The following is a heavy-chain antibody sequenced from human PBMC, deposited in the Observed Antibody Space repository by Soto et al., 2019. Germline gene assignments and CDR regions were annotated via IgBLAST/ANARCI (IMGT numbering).Heavy chain of an antibody. D-gene: IGHD5-18*01. Sequence: QVQLQESGPGLVKPSWTLSLPCTVSGGSISNSNCWSWGRQPPGKGLEWIGEIYHSGSTNYNRSLKSPVTISVDTSKNQFSLKLSSVTVADTAVYFCARVEGGHSFYYGMDVWGQWTTVTVSS. CDR2: IYHSGST. J-gene: IGHJ6*02. CDR1: GGSISNSNC. V-gene: IGHV4-4*02. CDR3: ARVEGGHSFYYGMDV.